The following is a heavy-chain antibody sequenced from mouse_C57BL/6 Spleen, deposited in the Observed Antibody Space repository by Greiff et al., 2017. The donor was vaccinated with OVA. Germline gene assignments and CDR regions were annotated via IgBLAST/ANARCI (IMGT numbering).Heavy chain of an antibody. Sequence: QVQLQQPGAELVRPGSSVKLSCKASGYTFTSYWMDWVKQRPGQGLEWIGNIYPSDSETHYTQKFKDKATLTVDKSSSTAYMQLSSLTSEDSAVYYCARGSSYKYFDYWGQGTTLTVSS. J-gene: IGHJ2*01. CDR2: IYPSDSET. V-gene: IGHV1-61*01. CDR1: GYTFTSYW. D-gene: IGHD1-1*01. CDR3: ARGSSYKYFDY.